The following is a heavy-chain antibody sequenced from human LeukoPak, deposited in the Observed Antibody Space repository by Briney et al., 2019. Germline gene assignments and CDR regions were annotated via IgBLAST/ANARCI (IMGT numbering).Heavy chain of an antibody. CDR3: ARFGNVAAAGTGGWFDP. V-gene: IGHV1-2*04. D-gene: IGHD6-13*01. CDR2: INPNSGGT. CDR1: GYTFTGYY. J-gene: IGHJ5*02. Sequence: ASVKVSCKASGYTFTGYYTHWVRPAPGQGLEWMGWINPNSGGTNYAQKFQGWVTMTRDTSISTAYMELSRLRSDDTAVYYCARFGNVAAAGTGGWFDPWGQGTLVTVSS.